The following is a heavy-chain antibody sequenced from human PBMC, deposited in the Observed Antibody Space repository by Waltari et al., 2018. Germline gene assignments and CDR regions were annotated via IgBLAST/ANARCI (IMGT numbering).Heavy chain of an antibody. CDR3: AALDGVGAV. J-gene: IGHJ4*02. CDR1: GYPFTDYY. D-gene: IGHD1-26*01. V-gene: IGHV1-69-2*01. CDR2: VDPEDGET. Sequence: EVRLGQSGAEVKKPGATVQISGKVSGYPFTDYYMHGVQQAPGKGLEWMGLVDPEDGETIYAEKFQGRVTITADTSTDTAYMELSSLGSEDTAVYYCAALDGVGAVWGQGTLVTVSS.